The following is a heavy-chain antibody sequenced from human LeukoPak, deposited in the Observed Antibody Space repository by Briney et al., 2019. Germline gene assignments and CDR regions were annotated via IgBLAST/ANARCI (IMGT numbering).Heavy chain of an antibody. CDR2: ISGSGDTT. V-gene: IGHV3-23*01. Sequence: GGSLRLSCAASGFTFDTYAMSWVRQAPGKGPEWVSGISGSGDTTYYADSVKGRFTISRDNSKDTLYLQMNSLRAEDTAVYYCAKDRGYWGQGTLVTVSS. J-gene: IGHJ4*02. CDR1: GFTFDTYA. CDR3: AKDRGY.